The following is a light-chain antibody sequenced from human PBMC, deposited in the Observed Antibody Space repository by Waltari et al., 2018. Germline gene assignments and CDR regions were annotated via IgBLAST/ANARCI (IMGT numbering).Light chain of an antibody. J-gene: IGKJ4*01. V-gene: IGKV3-15*01. CDR3: QQYNNWPLT. CDR1: QSVTNN. CDR2: GAS. Sequence: EIIMTQSPATLSLSPGERATLSCRASQSVTNNLAWYQQKPGQAPRLLIYGASTRATSIPARISGSGSGTEFTLTISSLQSEDFAFYCCQQYNNWPLTFGGGTKVEIK.